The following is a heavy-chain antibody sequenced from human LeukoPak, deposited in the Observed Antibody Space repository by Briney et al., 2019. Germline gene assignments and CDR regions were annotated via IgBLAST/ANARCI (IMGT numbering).Heavy chain of an antibody. J-gene: IGHJ4*03. V-gene: IGHV1-46*01. CDR1: GYTFTSYY. D-gene: IGHD3-16*01. CDR2: IKPNNYYT. Sequence: ASVTVSCKASGYTFTSYYMHWVRQAPGQGLEWMGIIKPNNYYTNYAQKFQGRVTMTRDTSTSTVYMELSSLRSEDTAVYFCAREEEGGTFDYWGQGTLVTVSS. CDR3: AREEEGGTFDY.